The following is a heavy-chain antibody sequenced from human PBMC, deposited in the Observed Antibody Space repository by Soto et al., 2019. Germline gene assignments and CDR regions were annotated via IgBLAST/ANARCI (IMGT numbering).Heavy chain of an antibody. V-gene: IGHV5-51*01. CDR3: ARRIAARRNYDAFDI. D-gene: IGHD6-13*01. J-gene: IGHJ3*02. CDR1: GYRFTTYW. CDR2: IYPGDSDT. Sequence: GEALKISCKGSGYRFTTYWIGCVRQMPGKGLEWMGIIYPGDSDTRYSPSFQGQFTISADKSISTAYLQWSSLKASDTAMYYCARRIAARRNYDAFDIWGQGTMVTVSS.